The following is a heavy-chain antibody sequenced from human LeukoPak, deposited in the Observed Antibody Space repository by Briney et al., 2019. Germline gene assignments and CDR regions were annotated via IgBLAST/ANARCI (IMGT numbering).Heavy chain of an antibody. CDR1: GFTVSSNY. Sequence: GGSLRLSCAASGFTVSSNYMSWVRQAPGKGLQWVAVISYDGSNKYYADSVKGRFTISRDNSKNTLYLQMNSLRAEDTAMYYCAKGEATVNPPDYWGQGTLVTVSS. J-gene: IGHJ4*02. CDR3: AKGEATVNPPDY. CDR2: ISYDGSNK. D-gene: IGHD4-17*01. V-gene: IGHV3-30*18.